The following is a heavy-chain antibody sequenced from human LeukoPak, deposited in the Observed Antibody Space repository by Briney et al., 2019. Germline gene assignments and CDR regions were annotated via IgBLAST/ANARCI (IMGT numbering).Heavy chain of an antibody. CDR3: ARERSEIYDILTGYDAFDI. D-gene: IGHD3-9*01. CDR2: TYYRSNVYN. Sequence: SQTLSLTCALSGDTFSSNSAAWNWIRQSPSRGLEWLGRTYYRSNVYNDYAVSAKIRITINPDTSKNQFSLQLNSVTPEDTAVYYCARERSEIYDILTGYDAFDIWGQGTMVTVSS. J-gene: IGHJ3*02. V-gene: IGHV6-1*01. CDR1: GDTFSSNSAA.